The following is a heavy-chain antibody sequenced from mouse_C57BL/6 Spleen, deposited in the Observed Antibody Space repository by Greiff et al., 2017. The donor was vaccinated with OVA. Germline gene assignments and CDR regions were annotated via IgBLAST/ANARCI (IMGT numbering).Heavy chain of an antibody. CDR1: GFTFSSYT. V-gene: IGHV5-9*01. CDR2: ISGGGGNT. D-gene: IGHD1-1*01. J-gene: IGHJ1*03. Sequence: DVKLVESGGGLVKPGGSLKLSCAASGFTFSSYTMSWVRQTPEKRLEWVATISGGGGNTYYPASVKGRFPISRDNAKNTLYLQMSSLRSEDTALYDCARHRVTTGVATDWYFDVWGTGTTVTVSA. CDR3: ARHRVTTGVATDWYFDV.